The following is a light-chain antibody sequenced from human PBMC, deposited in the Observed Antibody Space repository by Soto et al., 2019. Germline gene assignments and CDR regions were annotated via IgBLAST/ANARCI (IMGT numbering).Light chain of an antibody. CDR1: QSVSSSY. V-gene: IGKV3-20*01. CDR3: QQYGISPLT. CDR2: GAS. Sequence: EIVSTQSPGTLSLSPGERATLSCRASQSVSSSYLAWYQQKPGQAPRLLIHGASSRATGIPDRFSGSGSGTDFTLTISRLEPEDFAVYYCQQYGISPLTFGGGTKVDIK. J-gene: IGKJ4*01.